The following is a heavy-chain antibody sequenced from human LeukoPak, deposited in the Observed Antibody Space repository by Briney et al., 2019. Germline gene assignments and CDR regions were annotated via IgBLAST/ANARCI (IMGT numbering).Heavy chain of an antibody. Sequence: PGGSLRLSCAASGFTFSNYNMNWVRQAPGKGLEWVSSLSSTSTFIYYADSVKGRFTISRDNAKSSLFLQMNSLRAEDTAVYYCARGTGYSSSWPPHWGQGTLVTVSS. CDR3: ARGTGYSSSWPPH. D-gene: IGHD6-13*01. CDR1: GFTFSNYN. J-gene: IGHJ4*02. CDR2: LSSTSTFI. V-gene: IGHV3-21*01.